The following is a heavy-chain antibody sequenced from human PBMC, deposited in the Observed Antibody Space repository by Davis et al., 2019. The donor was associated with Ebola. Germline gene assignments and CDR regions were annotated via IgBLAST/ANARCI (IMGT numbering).Heavy chain of an antibody. J-gene: IGHJ4*02. CDR3: ARGRWDYSLDY. V-gene: IGHV3-48*02. CDR2: ITGSGNTV. D-gene: IGHD4-11*01. Sequence: PGGSLRLSCSASGFTFSDYPMDWGRQAPGKGLEWLSHITGSGNTVYYSDSVKGRFTISRDNAKSSLYLQMNSLSDEDTAVYYCARGRWDYSLDYWGQGTLVTVSS. CDR1: GFTFSDYP.